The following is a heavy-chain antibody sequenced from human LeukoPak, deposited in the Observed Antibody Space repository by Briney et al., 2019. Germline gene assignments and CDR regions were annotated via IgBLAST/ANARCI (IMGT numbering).Heavy chain of an antibody. D-gene: IGHD3-22*01. Sequence: SGTLSLTCAVSGXSISDSNWWTWVRQPPGKGPEWIGEIYHSGSTNYNPSLRSRVTISIDKSKNQFSLKLSSVTAADTAVYYCSLGYDSSGYYNSLDVWGQGTTVTVSS. CDR1: GXSISDSNW. CDR3: SLGYDSSGYYNSLDV. CDR2: IYHSGST. J-gene: IGHJ6*02. V-gene: IGHV4-4*02.